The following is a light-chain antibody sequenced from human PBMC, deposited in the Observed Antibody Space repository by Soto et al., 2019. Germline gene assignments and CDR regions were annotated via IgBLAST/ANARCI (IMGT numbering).Light chain of an antibody. J-gene: IGLJ1*01. CDR1: SSDVGGYNY. V-gene: IGLV2-8*01. CDR2: EVN. CDR3: TSYAGGNNV. Sequence: QSALTQPPCASGSPGQSVTISCTGTSSDVGGYNYVSWYQQYPGKVPKLMIYEVNKRPSGVPDRFSGSKSGNTASLTVSGLQAEDEADYYCTSYAGGNNVFGTGTKLTVL.